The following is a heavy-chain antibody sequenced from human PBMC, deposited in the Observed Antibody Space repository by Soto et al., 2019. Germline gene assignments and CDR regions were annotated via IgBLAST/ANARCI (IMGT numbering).Heavy chain of an antibody. CDR3: ARRGASATLDQ. CDR1: GDTFTTYD. V-gene: IGHV1-8*01. Sequence: APVKVSCKASGDTFTTYDINWVRQATGQGLEWMGWMNPNSGYADYAQNFQGRVTMSRDTSIKTAYMELSHLKSEDTAVYYCARRGASATLDQWGQGTLVTVSS. CDR2: MNPNSGYA. J-gene: IGHJ4*02.